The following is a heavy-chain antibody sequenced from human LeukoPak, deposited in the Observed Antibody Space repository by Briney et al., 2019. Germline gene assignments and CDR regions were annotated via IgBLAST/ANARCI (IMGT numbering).Heavy chain of an antibody. D-gene: IGHD1/OR15-1a*01. CDR1: GYTFTGYY. J-gene: IGHJ6*02. CDR2: INPNSGGT. Sequence: ASVKVSCKASGYTFTGYYMHWVRQAPGQGLEWMGWINPNSGGTNYAQKFQGRVTMTRDTSISTVYMEVNGLRSDETAVYYCAILMGTDYYYDMDVWGQGTTVTVSS. CDR3: AILMGTDYYYDMDV. V-gene: IGHV1-2*02.